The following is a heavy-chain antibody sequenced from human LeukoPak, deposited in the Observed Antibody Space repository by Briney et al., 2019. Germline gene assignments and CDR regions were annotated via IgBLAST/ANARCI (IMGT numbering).Heavy chain of an antibody. D-gene: IGHD6-6*01. CDR2: ISSSSSTI. CDR3: ARSEQLVTLYYYYMDV. Sequence: GGSLRLSCAASGFTFSSYSMNWVRQAPGKGLEWVSYISSSSSTIYYADSVKGRFTISRDNAKNSLYLQMNSLRAEDTAVYYCARSEQLVTLYYYYMDVWGKGTTVTVSS. J-gene: IGHJ6*03. CDR1: GFTFSSYS. V-gene: IGHV3-48*04.